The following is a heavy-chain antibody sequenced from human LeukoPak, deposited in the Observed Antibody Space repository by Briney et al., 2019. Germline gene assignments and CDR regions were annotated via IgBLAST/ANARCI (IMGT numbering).Heavy chain of an antibody. CDR2: ISGNNGDT. D-gene: IGHD3-10*01. CDR3: ARTSITMVSST. V-gene: IGHV1-18*04. CDR1: GYTFTSYG. Sequence: ASVKVSCKTSGYTFTSYGITWVRQAPGQRLEWLGWISGNNGDTSYAHNVDGRVTMTTDTSTSTGYMQLRSLRSDDTAVYYCARTSITMVSSTWGQGTLVIVSS. J-gene: IGHJ4*02.